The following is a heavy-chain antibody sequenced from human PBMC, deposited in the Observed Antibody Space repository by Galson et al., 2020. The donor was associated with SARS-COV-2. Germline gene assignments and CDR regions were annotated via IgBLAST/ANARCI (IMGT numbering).Heavy chain of an antibody. CDR3: ARDVCAGDCRRKDAFDM. D-gene: IGHD2-21*02. J-gene: IGHJ3*02. CDR1: GFMFSDYY. V-gene: IGHV3-11*01. Sequence: TGGSLRLSCAASGFMFSDYYMSWIRQAPGKGLEWVSYISPSGNTIYYADSVKGRFTISRDDAKNSLYLLLNSLRAEDTAVYYCARDVCAGDCRRKDAFDMWGQGTMVTVSS. CDR2: ISPSGNTI.